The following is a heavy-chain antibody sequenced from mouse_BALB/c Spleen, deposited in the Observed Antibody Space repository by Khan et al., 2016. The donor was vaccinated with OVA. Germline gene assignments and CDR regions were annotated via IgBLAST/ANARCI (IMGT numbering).Heavy chain of an antibody. V-gene: IGHV1-4*01. Sequence: QVQLQQSGAELARPGASAKMSCKASDYTFTSNTMHWVKQRPGQGLEWIGYINPRSGYSNYNQKFKDKATLTADKSSSTAYIQLSSLTSEDSAVYYCARRTTVYAMDYWGQGTSVTVSS. J-gene: IGHJ4*01. CDR1: DYTFTSNT. CDR2: INPRSGYS. CDR3: ARRTTVYAMDY. D-gene: IGHD1-1*01.